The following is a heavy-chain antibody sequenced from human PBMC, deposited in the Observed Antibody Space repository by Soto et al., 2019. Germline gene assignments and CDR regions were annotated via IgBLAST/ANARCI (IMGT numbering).Heavy chain of an antibody. CDR2: IIPVLGTP. Sequence: QVQLVQSGAEVKKPGSSVEVSCKASGDTFSTHAITWVRQAPGQGLEWMGGIIPVLGTPRYAQKFQGRVTIIADKSTSTAYMELSSVRSDDTAVYYCARVGDYGMDVWGQGTTVTVSS. D-gene: IGHD3-10*01. CDR3: ARVGDYGMDV. CDR1: GDTFSTHA. J-gene: IGHJ6*02. V-gene: IGHV1-69*06.